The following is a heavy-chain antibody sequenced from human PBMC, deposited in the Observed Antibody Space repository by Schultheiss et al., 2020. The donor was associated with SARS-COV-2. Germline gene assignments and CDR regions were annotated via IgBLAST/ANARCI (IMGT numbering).Heavy chain of an antibody. D-gene: IGHD3-10*01. J-gene: IGHJ2*01. CDR1: GGSISSYY. V-gene: IGHV4-4*07. Sequence: GSLRLSCTVSGGSISSYYWSWIRQPAGKGLEWIGRIYTSGSTNYNPSLKSRVTMSVDTSKNQFSLKLSSVTAADTAVYYCASVGSRDDWYFDLWGRGTLVTVSS. CDR2: IYTSGST. CDR3: ASVGSRDDWYFDL.